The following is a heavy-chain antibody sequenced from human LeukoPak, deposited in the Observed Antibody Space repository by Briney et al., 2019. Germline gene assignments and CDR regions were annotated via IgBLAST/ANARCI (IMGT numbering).Heavy chain of an antibody. CDR3: AREDYSGYDFYDY. J-gene: IGHJ4*02. D-gene: IGHD5-12*01. V-gene: IGHV3-23*01. Sequence: GGSLRLSCAASGFTFSSYAMSWVRQAPGKGLEWVSGISGSGGSTYYADSVKGRFTISRDNAKNTLYLQMNSLRVEDTAVYYCAREDYSGYDFYDYWGQGSLVTVSS. CDR1: GFTFSSYA. CDR2: ISGSGGST.